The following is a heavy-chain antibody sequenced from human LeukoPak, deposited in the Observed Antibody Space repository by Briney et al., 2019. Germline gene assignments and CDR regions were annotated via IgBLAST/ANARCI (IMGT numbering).Heavy chain of an antibody. CDR1: GFTVSSNY. D-gene: IGHD2-15*01. CDR2: IYSGGST. Sequence: PGGSLRLSCAASGFTVSSNYMSWVRQAPGKGLEWVSVIYSGGSTYYADSVKGRFTISRDNSKNPLYLQMNSLRAEDTAVYYCASTGVVAATPISYFDYWGQGTLVTVSS. J-gene: IGHJ4*02. V-gene: IGHV3-66*01. CDR3: ASTGVVAATPISYFDY.